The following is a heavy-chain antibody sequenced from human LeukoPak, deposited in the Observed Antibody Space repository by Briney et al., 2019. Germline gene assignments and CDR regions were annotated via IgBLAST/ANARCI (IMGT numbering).Heavy chain of an antibody. J-gene: IGHJ6*03. CDR1: GGSISSYY. D-gene: IGHD3-10*01. CDR3: ARVRGDYYMDV. Sequence: SETLSLTCTVSGGSISSYYWSWIRQPPGKGLEWIGYIYTSGSTNYNPSLKSRVTISVDTSKNQFSLKLSSVTAADTAVYYCARVRGDYYMDVWGKGTTVTVSS. V-gene: IGHV4-4*09. CDR2: IYTSGST.